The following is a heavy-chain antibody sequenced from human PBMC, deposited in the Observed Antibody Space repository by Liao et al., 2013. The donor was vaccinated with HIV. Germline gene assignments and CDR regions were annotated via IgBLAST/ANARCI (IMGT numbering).Heavy chain of an antibody. CDR2: INHSGST. V-gene: IGHV4-34*01. CDR1: GGSFSGYY. CDR3: ARDPDSSGRFDY. Sequence: QVQPQQWGAGLLKPSETLSLTCAVYGGSFSGYYWSWIRQPPGKGLEWIGEINHSGSTNYNPSLKSRVTISVDTSKNHFSLKLSSVTAADTAVYYCARDPDSSGRFDYWGQGILVTVSS. J-gene: IGHJ4*02. D-gene: IGHD3-22*01.